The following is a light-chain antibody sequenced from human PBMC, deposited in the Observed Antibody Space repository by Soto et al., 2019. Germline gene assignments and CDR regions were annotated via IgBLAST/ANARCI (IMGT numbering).Light chain of an antibody. V-gene: IGKV3-15*01. J-gene: IGKJ1*01. CDR2: GAS. CDR3: QQYNNWRPRV. Sequence: IVMTQAPATRAVSPWEIATLSCWASQSIISNLAGYQQKAGQAPRLLIYGASTRATGIPARFSGSGSGTDFTLTINSLQSDEFAVYYCQQYNNWRPRVFGQGTKVDIK. CDR1: QSIISN.